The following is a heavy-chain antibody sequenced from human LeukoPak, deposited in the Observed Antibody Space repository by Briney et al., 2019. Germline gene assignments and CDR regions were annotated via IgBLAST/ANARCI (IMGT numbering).Heavy chain of an antibody. V-gene: IGHV3-23*01. J-gene: IGHJ4*02. Sequence: PGGSLRLSCAASGFTFSSYAMSWVRQAPGKGLEWVSAISGSGGSTYYADSVKGRFTISRDNSKNTLYMQMNSLRAEDTAVYYCAKVAYDFWSGYYDYWGQGTLVTVSS. CDR1: GFTFSSYA. CDR2: ISGSGGST. D-gene: IGHD3-3*01. CDR3: AKVAYDFWSGYYDY.